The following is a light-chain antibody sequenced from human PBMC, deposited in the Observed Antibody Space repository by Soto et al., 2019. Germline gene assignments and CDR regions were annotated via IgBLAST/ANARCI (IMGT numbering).Light chain of an antibody. J-gene: IGKJ1*01. V-gene: IGKV1-5*01. CDR3: QQYDNYST. CDR2: DAS. CDR1: QSIRSW. Sequence: DIQMTQSPSTLSASVGDRVTITCRASQSIRSWLAWYQQKPGKAPNLLIYDASTLESGVPSRFSGSGSGTEFTLTISSLQPSDFATYYCQQYDNYSTFCQGTKVEIK.